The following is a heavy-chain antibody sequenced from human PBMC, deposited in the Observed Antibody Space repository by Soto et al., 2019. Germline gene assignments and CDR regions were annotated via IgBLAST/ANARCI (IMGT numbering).Heavy chain of an antibody. CDR3: AREGHTAVGPIDY. CDR2: IWYDGSNK. J-gene: IGHJ4*02. Sequence: QVQLVESGGGVVQPGRSLRLSCAASGFTFSSYGMHWVRQAPGKGLEWVAVIWYDGSNKYYADSVKGRFTISRDNSKNTLYLQMNSLRAEDTAVYYCAREGHTAVGPIDYWGQGTLVTVSS. CDR1: GFTFSSYG. V-gene: IGHV3-33*01. D-gene: IGHD2-2*01.